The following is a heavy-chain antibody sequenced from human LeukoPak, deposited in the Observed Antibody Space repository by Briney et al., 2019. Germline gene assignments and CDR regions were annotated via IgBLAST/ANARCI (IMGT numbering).Heavy chain of an antibody. V-gene: IGHV3-9*01. D-gene: IGHD4-17*01. CDR2: ISWNSGTK. J-gene: IGHJ3*02. CDR1: GFTFDDYA. Sequence: AGGSLRLSCAASGFTFDDYAMHWVRQAPGKGLEWVSGISWNSGTKGYADSVKGRFTISRDNAKNSLYLQMNSLRAEDTALYYCAKDRRMTTVTVSAFDIWGQGTMVTVSS. CDR3: AKDRRMTTVTVSAFDI.